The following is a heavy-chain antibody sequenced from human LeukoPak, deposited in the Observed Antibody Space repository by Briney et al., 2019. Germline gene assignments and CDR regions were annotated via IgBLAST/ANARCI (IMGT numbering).Heavy chain of an antibody. V-gene: IGHV1-2*02. CDR1: GYTFTGHY. CDR3: ARCSTPHWIFDAFDI. CDR2: INPNSSGT. Sequence: ASVKVSCKASGYTFTGHYMHWVRQAPGQGPEWMGWINPNSSGTNYAQKFQGRVTMTRDTSISTAYMELSGLRSDDTAVYYCARCSTPHWIFDAFDIWGQGTMVTVSS. J-gene: IGHJ3*02. D-gene: IGHD1-1*01.